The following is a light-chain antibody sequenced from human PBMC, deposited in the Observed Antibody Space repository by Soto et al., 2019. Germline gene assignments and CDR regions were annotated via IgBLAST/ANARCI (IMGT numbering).Light chain of an antibody. V-gene: IGLV4-69*01. CDR3: QTWGTGIVV. J-gene: IGLJ2*01. CDR2: LNSDGSH. CDR1: SGHSSYA. Sequence: QSVLTQSPSASASLGASVKLTCTLSSGHSSYAIAWHQQQPEKGPRYLMKLNSDGSHSKGDVIPDRFSGSSSGAERYITIASLQSEDEADYYCQTWGTGIVVFGGGTKLTVL.